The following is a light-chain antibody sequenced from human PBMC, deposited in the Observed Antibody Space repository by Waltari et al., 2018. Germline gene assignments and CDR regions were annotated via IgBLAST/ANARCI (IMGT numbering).Light chain of an antibody. Sequence: DIQLTQSPSSLSASVGDRVTLTCRASQGIRSNLNWYQQKPGKAPKLLIYAASSLESGVPSRFSGSGSGTDFTLTISSLQPEDFATYYCQQIYSSPLTFGGGTKVEIK. CDR2: AAS. CDR3: QQIYSSPLT. CDR1: QGIRSN. V-gene: IGKV1-39*01. J-gene: IGKJ4*01.